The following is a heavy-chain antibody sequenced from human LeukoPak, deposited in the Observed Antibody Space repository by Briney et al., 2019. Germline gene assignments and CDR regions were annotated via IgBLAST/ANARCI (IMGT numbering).Heavy chain of an antibody. CDR1: GLTFSNAW. D-gene: IGHD2-21*01. CDR3: NTEYWGAFNY. V-gene: IGHV3-15*01. Sequence: GGSLRLSCAASGLTFSNAWMSWIRQAPGKGLEWVGRIKSKTDGGTTDYAAPVKGRFTISRDDSKNMLYLQMNSLKTEDTAVYYCNTEYWGAFNYWGQGSLVTVSS. J-gene: IGHJ4*02. CDR2: IKSKTDGGTT.